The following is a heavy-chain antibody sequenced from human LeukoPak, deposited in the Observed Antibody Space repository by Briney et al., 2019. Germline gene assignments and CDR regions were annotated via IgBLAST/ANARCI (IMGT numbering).Heavy chain of an antibody. CDR2: IYYSGST. Sequence: SETLSLTCTVSGGSISSYYWSWIRQPPGKGLEWIGYIYYSGSTNYNPSLKSRVTISVDTSKNQFSLKLSSVTAAGTAVYYCARHKNGLFDYWGQGTLVTVSS. J-gene: IGHJ4*02. D-gene: IGHD1-1*01. V-gene: IGHV4-59*08. CDR1: GGSISSYY. CDR3: ARHKNGLFDY.